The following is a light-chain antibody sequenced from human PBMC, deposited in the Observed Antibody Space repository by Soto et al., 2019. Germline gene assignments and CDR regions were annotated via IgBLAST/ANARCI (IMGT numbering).Light chain of an antibody. J-gene: IGKJ1*01. V-gene: IGKV1-39*01. CDR2: GSS. Sequence: DIQMTQSPSSLSASVGDRVTITCRASRNVDDKVNCYQQKPGKATKLLIYGSSTLYGGVQSRFSGSGSGTDFTLTVSSMNPEEFAVYFCKQSYGTPWTFGMGTKVEV. CDR1: RNVDDK. CDR3: KQSYGTPWT.